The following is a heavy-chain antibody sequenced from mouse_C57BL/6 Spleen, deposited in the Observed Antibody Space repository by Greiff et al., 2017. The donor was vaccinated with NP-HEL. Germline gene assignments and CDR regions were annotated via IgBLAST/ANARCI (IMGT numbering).Heavy chain of an antibody. CDR3: TRGDYYGTS. Sequence: VQLQQSGAELVRPGASVTLSCKASGYTFTDYEMHWVKQTPVHGLEWIGAIDPETCGTAYNQKFKGKAILTADKSSSTAYMELRSLTSEDSAVYYCTRGDYYGTSWGQGTTLTVSS. J-gene: IGHJ2*01. CDR1: GYTFTDYE. D-gene: IGHD1-1*01. V-gene: IGHV1-15*01. CDR2: IDPETCGT.